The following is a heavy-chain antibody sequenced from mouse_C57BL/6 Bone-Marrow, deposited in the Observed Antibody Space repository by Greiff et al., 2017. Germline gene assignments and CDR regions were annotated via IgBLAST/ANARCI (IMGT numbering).Heavy chain of an antibody. V-gene: IGHV14-1*01. J-gene: IGHJ1*03. D-gene: IGHD1-1*02. Sequence: VQLQQSGAELVRPGASVKLSCKASGFNIKDYYMHWVKQRPEQGLEWIGRIDPADGETEYAPKFKGKATLTADTSSNTAYLQLSSLTSEDAAFYYCTGGNYWYVDVWGTGTTVTVSS. CDR2: IDPADGET. CDR1: GFNIKDYY. CDR3: TGGNYWYVDV.